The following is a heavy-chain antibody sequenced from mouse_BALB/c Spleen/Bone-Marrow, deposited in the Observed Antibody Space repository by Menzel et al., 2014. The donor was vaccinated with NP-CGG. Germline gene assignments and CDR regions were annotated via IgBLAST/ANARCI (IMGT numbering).Heavy chain of an antibody. J-gene: IGHJ2*01. V-gene: IGHV1-69*02. Sequence: VQLQESGAELVRPGASVKLSCKTSGYTFTSYWINWVKQRPGQGLEWIGNIYPSDNYTNYNQKFKDKATLTVDISSTTAYMQLSSPTSEDSAVYYCTRTYEYSDYWGQGTTLTVSS. CDR2: IYPSDNYT. CDR3: TRTYEYSDY. CDR1: GYTFTSYW. D-gene: IGHD2-3*01.